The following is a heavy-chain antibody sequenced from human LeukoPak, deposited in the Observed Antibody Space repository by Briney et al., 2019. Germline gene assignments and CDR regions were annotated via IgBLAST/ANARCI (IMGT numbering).Heavy chain of an antibody. J-gene: IGHJ4*02. V-gene: IGHV3-30-3*01. CDR3: AREMSAVAGFDY. Sequence: PGGSLRLSCAASGFTFSSYAMHWVRQAPGKGLEWVAVISYDGSNKYYADSVKGRFTISRDNSKNTLYLQMNSLRAEDTAVYYCAREMSAVAGFDYWGQGTLVTVSS. CDR1: GFTFSSYA. D-gene: IGHD6-19*01. CDR2: ISYDGSNK.